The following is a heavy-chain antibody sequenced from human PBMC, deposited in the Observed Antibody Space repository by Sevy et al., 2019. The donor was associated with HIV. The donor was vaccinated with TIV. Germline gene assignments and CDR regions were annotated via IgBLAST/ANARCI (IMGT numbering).Heavy chain of an antibody. CDR3: ARGGWCSSTSCYYYYGLDV. Sequence: SQTLSLTCAISGDSVSSNSAAWNWIRQSPSRGLEWLGRTYYRSKWYNDYAVSVKSRITINPDTSKNQFSLQLNSVTPEDTAVYYRARGGWCSSTSCYYYYGLDVWGQGTTVTVSS. CDR2: TYYRSKWYN. V-gene: IGHV6-1*01. J-gene: IGHJ6*02. D-gene: IGHD2-2*01. CDR1: GDSVSSNSAA.